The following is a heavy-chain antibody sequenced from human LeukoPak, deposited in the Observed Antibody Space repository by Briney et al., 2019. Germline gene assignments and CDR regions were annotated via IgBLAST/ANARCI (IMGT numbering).Heavy chain of an antibody. J-gene: IGHJ6*02. D-gene: IGHD4-11*01. CDR2: INPNSGGT. CDR3: ARGVSVTTAPHYYGMDA. CDR1: GYTFTGYY. Sequence: ASVKVSCKASGYTFTGYYMHWVRQAPGQGLEWMGWINPNSGGTNYAQKFQGWVTMTRDTSISTAYMELSRLRSDDTAVYYCARGVSVTTAPHYYGMDAWGQGTTVTVSS. V-gene: IGHV1-2*04.